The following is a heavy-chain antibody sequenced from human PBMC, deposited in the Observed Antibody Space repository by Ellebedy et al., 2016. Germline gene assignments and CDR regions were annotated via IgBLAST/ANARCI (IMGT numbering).Heavy chain of an antibody. D-gene: IGHD3-16*02. V-gene: IGHV3-15*01. CDR2: IKSKTDGGTT. J-gene: IGHJ4*02. CDR3: TTRVMITFGGVIPLDY. CDR1: GFTFSNAW. Sequence: GESLKISXAASGFTFSNAWMSWVRQAPGKGLEWVGRIKSKTDGGTTDYAAPVKGRFTISRDDSKNTLYLQMNSLKTEDTAVYYCTTRVMITFGGVIPLDYWGQGTLVTVSS.